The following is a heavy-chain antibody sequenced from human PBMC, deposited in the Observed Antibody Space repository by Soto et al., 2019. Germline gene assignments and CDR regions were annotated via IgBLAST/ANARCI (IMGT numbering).Heavy chain of an antibody. V-gene: IGHV6-1*01. D-gene: IGHD7-27*01. J-gene: IGHJ4*02. CDR2: AYYRSQWYY. Sequence: SQTLSLTCVISGDSVSSNSAAWNWIRQSPSRGLEWLGRAYYRSQWYYDSAVSVRSRITVIPDTSKNQFSLQLNSVTPEDTAVYYCARTLTGIDYWGQGTLVTVSS. CDR1: GDSVSSNSAA. CDR3: ARTLTGIDY.